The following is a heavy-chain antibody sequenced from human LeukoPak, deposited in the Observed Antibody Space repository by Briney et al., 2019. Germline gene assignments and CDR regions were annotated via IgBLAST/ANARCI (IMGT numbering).Heavy chain of an antibody. D-gene: IGHD2-2*01. Sequence: PGGSLRLSCAASGFTFSSYAMHWVRQAPGKGLEWVAVISYDGSNKYYADSVKGRFTISRDNAKNSLYLQMNSLRAEDTALYYCAKALLDGIVVVPAATPRFDAFDIWGQGTMVTVSS. CDR2: ISYDGSNK. J-gene: IGHJ3*02. V-gene: IGHV3-30-3*01. CDR1: GFTFSSYA. CDR3: AKALLDGIVVVPAATPRFDAFDI.